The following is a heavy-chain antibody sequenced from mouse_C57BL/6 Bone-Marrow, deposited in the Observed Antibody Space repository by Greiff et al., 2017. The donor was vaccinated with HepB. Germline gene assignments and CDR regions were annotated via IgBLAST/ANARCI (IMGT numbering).Heavy chain of an antibody. CDR3: TLYSNYVSWFAY. D-gene: IGHD2-5*01. CDR2: IDPENGDT. V-gene: IGHV14-4*01. CDR1: GFNIKDDY. Sequence: EVQLQESGAELVRPGASVKLSCTASGFNIKDDYMHWVKQRPEQGLEWIGWIDPENGDTEYASKFQGKATITADTSSNTAYLQLSSLTSEDTAVYYCTLYSNYVSWFAYWGQGTLVTVSA. J-gene: IGHJ3*01.